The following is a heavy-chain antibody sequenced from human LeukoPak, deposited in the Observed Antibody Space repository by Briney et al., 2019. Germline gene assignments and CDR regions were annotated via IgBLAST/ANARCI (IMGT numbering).Heavy chain of an antibody. D-gene: IGHD3-10*01. V-gene: IGHV3-23*01. CDR3: AKDRATYYYGSGSYPL. CDR1: RFTFSSYA. Sequence: GGSLRLSCAASRFTFSSYAMSWVRQAPAKGLEWVSAISGSGGSTYYADSVKGRFTISRDNSKNTLYLQMNSLRAEDTAVYYCAKDRATYYYGSGSYPLWGQGTLVTVSS. CDR2: ISGSGGST. J-gene: IGHJ4*02.